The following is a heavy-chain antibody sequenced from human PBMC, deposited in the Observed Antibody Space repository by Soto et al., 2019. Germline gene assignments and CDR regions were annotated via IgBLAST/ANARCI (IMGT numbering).Heavy chain of an antibody. V-gene: IGHV4-4*07. J-gene: IGHJ5*02. CDR3: VRDGTKTLRDWFNP. CDR1: GASISGFY. CDR2: IYATGTT. Sequence: SETLSLTCTVSGASISGFYWSWIRKSAGKGLEWIGRIYATGTTDYNPSLKSRVMMSVDTSKKQFSLKLRSVTAADTAVYYCVRDGTKTLRDWFNPWGQGISVIVSS. D-gene: IGHD1-1*01.